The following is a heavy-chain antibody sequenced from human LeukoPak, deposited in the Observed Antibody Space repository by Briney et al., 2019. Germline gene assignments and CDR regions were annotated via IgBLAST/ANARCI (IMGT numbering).Heavy chain of an antibody. V-gene: IGHV1-8*02. D-gene: IGHD3-10*01. CDR3: TKASLAFGTKYFDP. CDR1: GGTFSNYD. J-gene: IGHJ5*02. CDR2: MNPKSGNT. Sequence: GASVKVSCKASGGTFSNYDISWVRQAPGQGLEWMRWMNPKSGNTGYGQKFQGRVTMTRVTSITTAYMELRSLRSDDTAVYYCTKASLAFGTKYFDPWGQGTLVTVSS.